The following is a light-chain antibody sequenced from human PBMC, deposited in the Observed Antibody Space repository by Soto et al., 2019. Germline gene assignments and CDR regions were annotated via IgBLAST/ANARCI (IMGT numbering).Light chain of an antibody. CDR1: SSDVGGYNY. V-gene: IGLV2-14*01. Sequence: QSVLTQPASVSGSPGQSITISCTGTSSDVGGYNYVSWYQQHPGKAPKLMIYDVSNRPSGVSNRFSGSKSGNPASLTISGLQAEEGADYYCSSYTRSSATLYVFGTGTKVTVL. J-gene: IGLJ1*01. CDR2: DVS. CDR3: SSYTRSSATLYV.